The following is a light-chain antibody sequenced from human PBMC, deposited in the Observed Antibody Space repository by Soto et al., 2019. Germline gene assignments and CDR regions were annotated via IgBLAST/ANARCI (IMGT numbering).Light chain of an antibody. CDR2: GAS. Sequence: EIVLTQSPATLSLSPGERATLSCRASQSVSSYLAWYQQKPGQAPRLLIYGASNRATGIPARFSGSGSGTEFTLTISRLEPEDFAVYYCQQYGSSSWTFGQGTKVDIK. J-gene: IGKJ1*01. CDR3: QQYGSSSWT. CDR1: QSVSSY. V-gene: IGKV3-20*01.